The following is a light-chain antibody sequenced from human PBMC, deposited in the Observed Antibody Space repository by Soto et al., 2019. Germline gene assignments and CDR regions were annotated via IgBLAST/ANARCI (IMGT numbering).Light chain of an antibody. Sequence: IPMTQSPSSMSASVGDRVPITCRASECISSDLSWYQQKPGKAPKLLIYAASSLQSGVPSRFSGSGSGTDFTLTISSLQPEDFATYYCLQYKNSPRTFGQGTRLEIK. J-gene: IGKJ5*01. CDR2: AAS. CDR3: LQYKNSPRT. V-gene: IGKV1-17*01. CDR1: ECISSD.